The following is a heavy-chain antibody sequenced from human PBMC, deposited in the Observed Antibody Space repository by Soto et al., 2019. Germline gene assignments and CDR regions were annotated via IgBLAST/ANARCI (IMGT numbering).Heavy chain of an antibody. CDR1: GFTFSSYC. CDR3: ARDATYGDTAYYYYGMDV. J-gene: IGHJ6*02. CDR2: IWYDGSNK. V-gene: IGHV3-33*01. D-gene: IGHD4-17*01. Sequence: LRLSCAASGFTFSSYCMHWVRQAPCKGLEWVAVIWYDGSNKYYADSVKGRFTISRDNSKNTLYLQMNSLRAEDTAVYYCARDATYGDTAYYYYGMDVWGQGTTVTVSS.